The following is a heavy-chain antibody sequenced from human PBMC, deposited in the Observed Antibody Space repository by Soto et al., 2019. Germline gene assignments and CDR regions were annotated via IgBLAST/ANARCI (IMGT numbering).Heavy chain of an antibody. CDR1: GFTFSSYA. D-gene: IGHD3-22*01. J-gene: IGHJ4*02. Sequence: GSLRLSCTASGFTFSSYAMNWVRQAPGKGLEWVSATTGSGGSTHYADSVRGRFTISRDNSKNTQYLQMSSLRADDTALYYCVKGEYYYDSSGYYPFDYWGQGTLVTVSS. V-gene: IGHV3-23*01. CDR3: VKGEYYYDSSGYYPFDY. CDR2: TTGSGGST.